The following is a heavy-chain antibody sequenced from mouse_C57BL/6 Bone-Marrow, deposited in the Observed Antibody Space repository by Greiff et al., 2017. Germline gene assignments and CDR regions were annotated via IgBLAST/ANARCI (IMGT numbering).Heavy chain of an antibody. CDR3: ARELAWFAY. V-gene: IGHV1-18*01. Sequence: EVKLMESGPELVKPGASVKIPCKASGYTFTDYNMDWVKQSHGKSLEWIGDINPNNGGTIYNQKFKGKATLTVDKSSSTDYMELRSLTSEDTAVYYCARELAWFAYWGQGTLVTVSA. CDR2: INPNNGGT. D-gene: IGHD4-1*01. J-gene: IGHJ3*01. CDR1: GYTFTDYN.